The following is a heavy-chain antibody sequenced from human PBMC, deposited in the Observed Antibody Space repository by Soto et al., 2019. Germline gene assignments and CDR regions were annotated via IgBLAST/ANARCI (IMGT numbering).Heavy chain of an antibody. V-gene: IGHV3-66*01. D-gene: IGHD2-15*01. J-gene: IGHJ6*03. CDR3: ARDLFRQWVAATLLASGSDYMDV. CDR2: IYSGGST. Sequence: PGGSLRLSCAASGFTVSSNYMSWVRQAPGKGLEWVSVIYSGGSTYYADSVKGRFTISRDNSKNTLYLQMNSLRAEDTAVYYCARDLFRQWVAATLLASGSDYMDVWGKETTVTVSS. CDR1: GFTVSSNY.